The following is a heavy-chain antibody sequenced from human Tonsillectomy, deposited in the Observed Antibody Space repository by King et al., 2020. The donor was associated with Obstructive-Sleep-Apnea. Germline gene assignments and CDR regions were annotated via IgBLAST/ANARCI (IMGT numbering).Heavy chain of an antibody. V-gene: IGHV4-59*08. J-gene: IGHJ4*02. Sequence: VQLQESVPGLVKPSETLSLTCTVSGGSINNYYWSWIRQPPGKGLEWIGYMYYSGNTNFNPSLKSRVTISADTSKIQISLRLSSVTAADTAVYYCARHRGVEDYGGYGDYFDYWGQGTLVTVSS. CDR2: MYYSGNT. CDR1: GGSINNYY. D-gene: IGHD5-12*01. CDR3: ARHRGVEDYGGYGDYFDY.